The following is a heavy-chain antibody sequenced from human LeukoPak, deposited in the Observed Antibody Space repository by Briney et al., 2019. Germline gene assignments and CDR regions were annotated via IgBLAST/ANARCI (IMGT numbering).Heavy chain of an antibody. V-gene: IGHV3-30*02. CDR2: IRYDGSNK. CDR3: AKSPKSPAISMVRGTSQYNYYMDV. D-gene: IGHD3-10*01. J-gene: IGHJ6*03. CDR1: GFTFSSYG. Sequence: GGSLRLSCAASGFTFSSYGMHWVRQTPGKGLEWVAFIRYDGSNKYYADSVKGRFTISRDNSKNTLFLQMNSLRAEDTAVYYCAKSPKSPAISMVRGTSQYNYYMDVWGKGTTVTISS.